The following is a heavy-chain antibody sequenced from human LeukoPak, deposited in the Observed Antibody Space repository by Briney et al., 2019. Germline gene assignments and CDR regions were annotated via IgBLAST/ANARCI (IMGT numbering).Heavy chain of an antibody. V-gene: IGHV3-30*02. CDR3: AKDVPTGTTSDY. J-gene: IGHJ4*02. CDR1: GFTFSSYG. CDR2: IRYDGSNK. D-gene: IGHD1-7*01. Sequence: GGSLRLSCAASGFTFSSYGMHWVRHAPGKGLEWVAFIRYDGSNKYYADSVKGRFTISRDNSKNTLYLQMNSLRAEDTAVYYCAKDVPTGTTSDYWGQGTLVTVSS.